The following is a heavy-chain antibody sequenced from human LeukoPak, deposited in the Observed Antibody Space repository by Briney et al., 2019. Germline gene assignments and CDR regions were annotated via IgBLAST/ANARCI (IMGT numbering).Heavy chain of an antibody. Sequence: GGSLRLSCAASGFTFSSYGMHWVRQAPGKGLEWVAVISYDGGNKYHADSVKGRFTISRDNSKNTLYLQMNSLRAEDTAVYYCAIWGSSSYYGMDVWGQGTTVTVSS. V-gene: IGHV3-30*03. J-gene: IGHJ6*02. CDR2: ISYDGGNK. CDR1: GFTFSSYG. CDR3: AIWGSSSYYGMDV. D-gene: IGHD3-16*01.